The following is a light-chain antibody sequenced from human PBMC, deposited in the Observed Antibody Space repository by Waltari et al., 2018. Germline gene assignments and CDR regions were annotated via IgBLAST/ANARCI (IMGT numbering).Light chain of an antibody. J-gene: IGKJ1*01. CDR3: QKYDISPAT. V-gene: IGKV3-20*01. CDR2: DAS. Sequence: QTVGAKYVAWDQQKPGQAPTLLIYDASSRATGIPDRFSGSGSGTDFSLTISSLEPEDFAVYYCQKYDISPATFGQGTTVEIK. CDR1: QTVGAKY.